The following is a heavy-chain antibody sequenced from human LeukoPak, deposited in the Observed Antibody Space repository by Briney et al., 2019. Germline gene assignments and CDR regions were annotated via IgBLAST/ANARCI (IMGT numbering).Heavy chain of an antibody. J-gene: IGHJ3*02. V-gene: IGHV1-69*05. D-gene: IGHD1-26*01. CDR2: IIPIFGTA. CDR1: GGTFSSYA. CDR3: ARSPSIVGAGDDAFDI. Sequence: ASVKVSCKASGGTFSSYAISWVRQAPGQGLEWRGRIIPIFGTANYAQKFQGRVTITTDESTSTAYMELSSLRSEDTAVYYCARSPSIVGAGDDAFDIRGQGTMVTVSS.